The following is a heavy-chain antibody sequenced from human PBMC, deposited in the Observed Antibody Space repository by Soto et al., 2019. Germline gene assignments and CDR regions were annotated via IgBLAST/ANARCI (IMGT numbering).Heavy chain of an antibody. Sequence: EVQLVESGGGLVQPGRSLRLYCAASGFTFDDYAMHWVRQAPGKGLEWVSGISWNSGSIGYADSVKGRFTISRDNAKTSLYLQMIRLRAEDTALYYCAKDSILGGWGGMDVWGQGTTVTVSS. CDR1: GFTFDDYA. CDR3: AKDSILGGWGGMDV. CDR2: ISWNSGSI. D-gene: IGHD3-16*01. J-gene: IGHJ6*02. V-gene: IGHV3-9*01.